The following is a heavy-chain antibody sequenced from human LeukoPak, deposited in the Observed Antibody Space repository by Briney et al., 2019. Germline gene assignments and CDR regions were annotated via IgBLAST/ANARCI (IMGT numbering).Heavy chain of an antibody. Sequence: SQTLSLTCAVSGGSISSGGYSWSWIRQPPGKGMEWIGYIYHSGSTYYNPSLKSRVTISVDRSKNQFSLKLSSVTAADTAVYYCARGYYDSSGLNWFDPWGQGTLVTVSS. CDR1: GGSISSGGYS. CDR3: ARGYYDSSGLNWFDP. J-gene: IGHJ5*02. D-gene: IGHD3-22*01. V-gene: IGHV4-30-2*01. CDR2: IYHSGST.